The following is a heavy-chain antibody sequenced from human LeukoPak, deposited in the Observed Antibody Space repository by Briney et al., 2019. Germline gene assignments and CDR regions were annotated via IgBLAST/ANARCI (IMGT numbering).Heavy chain of an antibody. Sequence: ASVKVSCKASGYTFTGYPMHWVRQAPGQGLEWMGWISANNGDTNYAQNLQGRVTMTTDTSTTTAYMELRSLRSDDTAVYYCARDWYCSGGSCYNCFDYWGQGTLVTVSS. V-gene: IGHV1-18*04. CDR2: ISANNGDT. CDR1: GYTFTGYP. J-gene: IGHJ4*02. D-gene: IGHD2-15*01. CDR3: ARDWYCSGGSCYNCFDY.